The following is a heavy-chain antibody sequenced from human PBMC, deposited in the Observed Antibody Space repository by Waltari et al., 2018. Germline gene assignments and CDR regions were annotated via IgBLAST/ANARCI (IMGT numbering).Heavy chain of an antibody. CDR3: SRGYSSSWSY. J-gene: IGHJ4*02. V-gene: IGHV1-69*05. CDR1: GGTFSSYA. Sequence: QVQLVQSGAEVKKPGSSVKVSCKASGGTFSSYAISGGRQAPGQGLEWMGGIIRIFVTANDARKSPGRVPITPDESTSTAYMELSSLRSEDTAVYYCSRGYSSSWSYWGQGTLVTVSS. D-gene: IGHD6-13*01. CDR2: IIRIFVTA.